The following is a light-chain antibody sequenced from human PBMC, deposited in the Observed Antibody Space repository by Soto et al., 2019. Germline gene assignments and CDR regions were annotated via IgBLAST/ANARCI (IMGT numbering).Light chain of an antibody. CDR3: CSYAGSPRYV. J-gene: IGLJ1*01. V-gene: IGLV2-11*01. Sequence: QSALTQPRSVSGSPGQSVTISCTGTSSDVGGYNYVSWYQQHPGKSPKVMIYDVSERPSGVPDRFSGSKSGNTASLTISGLQDEEEADYYCCSYAGSPRYVFGTGTKVTVL. CDR2: DVS. CDR1: SSDVGGYNY.